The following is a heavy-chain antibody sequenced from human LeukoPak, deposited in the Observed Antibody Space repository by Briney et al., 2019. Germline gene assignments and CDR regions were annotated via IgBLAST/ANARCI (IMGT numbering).Heavy chain of an antibody. D-gene: IGHD6-19*01. Sequence: ASVKVSCKTSGYTFTTFGITWVRQAPGQGLEWMGWINGYNGYTNYAQRFQGRVTMTRDTSISTAYMELSRLRSDDTAVYYCARDRPAGYSSGWLLQWGQGTLVTVSS. V-gene: IGHV1-18*01. CDR2: INGYNGYT. CDR1: GYTFTTFG. J-gene: IGHJ4*02. CDR3: ARDRPAGYSSGWLLQ.